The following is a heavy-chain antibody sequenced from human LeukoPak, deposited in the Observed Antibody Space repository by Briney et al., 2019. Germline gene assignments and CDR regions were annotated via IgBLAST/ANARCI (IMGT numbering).Heavy chain of an antibody. Sequence: PGGSLRLSCAAPGFSFSSYSMNWARQAPGRGLEWVSSISASGNYIYYADSVKGRFTISRDSAENSLYLQMNSLRAEDTAVYYCARGLYYYGTDAFDIWGQGTMVTVS. CDR1: GFSFSSYS. CDR2: ISASGNYI. J-gene: IGHJ3*02. V-gene: IGHV3-21*01. D-gene: IGHD3-16*01. CDR3: ARGLYYYGTDAFDI.